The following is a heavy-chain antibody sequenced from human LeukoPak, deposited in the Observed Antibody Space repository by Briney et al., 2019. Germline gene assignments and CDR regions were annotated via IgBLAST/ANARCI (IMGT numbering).Heavy chain of an antibody. CDR2: ISAYNGNT. CDR3: ARGAGVLWFGELFGYYYYMDV. J-gene: IGHJ6*03. D-gene: IGHD3-10*01. CDR1: GYTFTSYG. Sequence: GASVKVSCKASGYTFTSYGISWVRQAPGQGLEWMGWISAYNGNTNYAQKLQGRVTMTTDTSTSTAYMELRSLRSDDTAVYYCARGAGVLWFGELFGYYYYMDVWGKGTTVTISS. V-gene: IGHV1-18*01.